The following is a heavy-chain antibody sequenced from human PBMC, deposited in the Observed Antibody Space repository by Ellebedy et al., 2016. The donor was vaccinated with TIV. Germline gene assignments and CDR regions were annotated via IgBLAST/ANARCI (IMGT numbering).Heavy chain of an antibody. Sequence: PGGSLRLSCAASGFTFSTYGMHWVRQAPGKGLEWVANIKQDGSEKYYVDSVKGRFTISRDNAKNSLYLQMNSLRAEDTAVYYCAREGDTAMVHGMDDWGQGTTVTVSS. D-gene: IGHD5-18*01. J-gene: IGHJ6*02. CDR2: IKQDGSEK. CDR1: GFTFSTYG. CDR3: AREGDTAMVHGMDD. V-gene: IGHV3-7*03.